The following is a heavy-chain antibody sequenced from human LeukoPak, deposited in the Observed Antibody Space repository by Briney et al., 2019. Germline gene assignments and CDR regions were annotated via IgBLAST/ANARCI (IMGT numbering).Heavy chain of an antibody. Sequence: PSETLSLTCTVSGGSISSYYWSWIRQPPGKGLEWIGYIYYSGSTNYNPSLKSRVTISVDTSKNQFSLKLSSVTAADTAVYYCARGPVDWLLGAFDIWGQGTMVTVSS. J-gene: IGHJ3*02. CDR3: ARGPVDWLLGAFDI. V-gene: IGHV4-59*01. CDR2: IYYSGST. CDR1: GGSISSYY. D-gene: IGHD3-9*01.